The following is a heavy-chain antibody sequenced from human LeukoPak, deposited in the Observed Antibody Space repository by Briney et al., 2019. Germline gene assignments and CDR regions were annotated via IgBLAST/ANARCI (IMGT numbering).Heavy chain of an antibody. J-gene: IGHJ4*02. Sequence: GGSLRLSCAASGFTFSSYSMNWVRQAPGKGLEWVSSISSSSSYIYYADSVKGRFTISRDNAKNSLYLQMNSLRAEDTAVYYCAKLPIVVVTADSPQFHGELDYWGQGTLVTVSS. CDR3: AKLPIVVVTADSPQFHGELDY. V-gene: IGHV3-21*01. CDR2: ISSSSSYI. CDR1: GFTFSSYS. D-gene: IGHD2-21*02.